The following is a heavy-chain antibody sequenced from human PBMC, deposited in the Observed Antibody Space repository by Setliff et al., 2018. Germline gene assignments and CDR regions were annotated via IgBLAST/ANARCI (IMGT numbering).Heavy chain of an antibody. CDR1: GFVFITYA. J-gene: IGHJ4*02. V-gene: IGHV1-18*01. Sequence: ASVKVSCKTSGFVFITYAITWVRQAPGQGLEWMGWISGYYNKTNYAQKFQDRVTMTTDTSTGTAYMELKSLRSDDTAVYYCVRSSAPQVVLAADFDFWGQGTPVTVSS. CDR3: VRSSAPQVVLAADFDF. D-gene: IGHD6-19*01. CDR2: ISGYYNKT.